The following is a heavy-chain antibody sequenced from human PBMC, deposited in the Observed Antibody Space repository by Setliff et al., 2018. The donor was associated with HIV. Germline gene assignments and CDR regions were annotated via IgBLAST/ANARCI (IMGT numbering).Heavy chain of an antibody. V-gene: IGHV3-48*04. CDR1: GFTFSSYS. J-gene: IGHJ4*02. D-gene: IGHD3-10*01. CDR3: ARGTSGTYSTYDFDY. Sequence: GGSLRLSCAASGFTFSSYSMNWVRQAPGKGLEWVSYISSSSSTIYYADSVKGQFTISRDNAKNSLYLQMNSLRAEDTAVYYCARGTSGTYSTYDFDYWGQGTLVTVSS. CDR2: ISSSSSTI.